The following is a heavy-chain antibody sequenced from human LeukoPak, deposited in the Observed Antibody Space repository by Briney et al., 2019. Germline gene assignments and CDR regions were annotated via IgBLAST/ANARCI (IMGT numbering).Heavy chain of an antibody. Sequence: GGSLRLSCAASGFTFSSYWMHWVRQAPGKGLVWVSRITGDGSGANYADSVKGRFTISRDNAKNALHLQMNSLRAEDTAVYYCARFAVTTAGDYWGQGTLVTVSS. J-gene: IGHJ4*02. D-gene: IGHD1-1*01. V-gene: IGHV3-74*01. CDR1: GFTFSSYW. CDR3: ARFAVTTAGDY. CDR2: ITGDGSGA.